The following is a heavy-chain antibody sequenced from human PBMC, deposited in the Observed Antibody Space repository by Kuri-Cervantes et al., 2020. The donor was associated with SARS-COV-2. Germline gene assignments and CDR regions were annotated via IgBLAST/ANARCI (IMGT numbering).Heavy chain of an antibody. V-gene: IGHV3-30*02. D-gene: IGHD5-12*01. CDR3: GKGQFSGYDNGIDY. CDR1: GFTFSSYG. Sequence: GESLKISCAASGFTFSSYGMHWVRQAPGKGLEWVAFIRYDGSNEYYADSVKGRFTISRDNAKNSLDLQMNSLRAEDTALYYCGKGQFSGYDNGIDYWGQGTLVTVSS. CDR2: IRYDGSNE. J-gene: IGHJ4*02.